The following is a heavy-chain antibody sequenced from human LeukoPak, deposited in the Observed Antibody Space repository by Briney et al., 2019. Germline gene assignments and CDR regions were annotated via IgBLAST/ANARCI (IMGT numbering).Heavy chain of an antibody. CDR2: IYYSGST. J-gene: IGHJ4*02. V-gene: IGHV4-59*01. D-gene: IGHD7-27*01. CDR1: GGSIGSYY. Sequence: SETLSLTCTVSGGSIGSYYWSWIRQPPGKGLEWIGYIYYSGSTNYNPSLKSRVTISVDTSKNQFSLKLSSVTAADTAVYYCASFNWGSLDYWGQGTLVTVSS. CDR3: ASFNWGSLDY.